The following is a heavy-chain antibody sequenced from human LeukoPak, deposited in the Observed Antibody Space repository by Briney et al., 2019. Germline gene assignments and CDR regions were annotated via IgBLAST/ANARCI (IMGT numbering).Heavy chain of an antibody. Sequence: GGSLRLSCAASGFTFSSYAMSWVRQAPGKGLEWVSAISGSGGSTYYADSVKGRFTISRDNSKNTLYLQMNSLRAEDTAVYYCARDVYDSSGHYYFDYWGQGTLVTVSS. D-gene: IGHD3-22*01. CDR3: ARDVYDSSGHYYFDY. J-gene: IGHJ4*02. CDR2: ISGSGGST. CDR1: GFTFSSYA. V-gene: IGHV3-23*01.